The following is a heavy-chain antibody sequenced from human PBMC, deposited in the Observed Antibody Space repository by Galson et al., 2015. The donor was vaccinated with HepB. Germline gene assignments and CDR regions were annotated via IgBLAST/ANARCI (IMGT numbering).Heavy chain of an antibody. CDR1: GFTFSSYA. CDR3: AKDRMGGGITGTARHRTPKSKGY. CDR2: ISGSGGST. D-gene: IGHD1-20*01. Sequence: SLRLSCAASGFTFSSYAMSWVRQAPGKGLEWVSAISGSGGSTYYADSVKGRFTISRDNSKNTLYLRMNSLRAEDTAVYYCAKDRMGGGITGTARHRTPKSKGYWGQGALVTVSS. V-gene: IGHV3-23*01. J-gene: IGHJ4*02.